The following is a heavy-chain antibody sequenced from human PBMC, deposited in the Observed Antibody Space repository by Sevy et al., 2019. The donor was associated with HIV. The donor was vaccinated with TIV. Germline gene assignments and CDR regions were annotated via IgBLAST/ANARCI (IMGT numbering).Heavy chain of an antibody. Sequence: GGSLRLSCAASGFTFSNAWMSWVRQAPGKGLEWVGRIKSKTDGGTKDYTAPVKGRFTISRDDSKNTLYLQMNSLKTEDTAVYYCTTASRGVGGSYRRRLDYWGQGTLVTVSS. CDR3: TTASRGVGGSYRRRLDY. V-gene: IGHV3-15*01. J-gene: IGHJ4*02. D-gene: IGHD3-16*02. CDR2: IKSKTDGGTK. CDR1: GFTFSNAW.